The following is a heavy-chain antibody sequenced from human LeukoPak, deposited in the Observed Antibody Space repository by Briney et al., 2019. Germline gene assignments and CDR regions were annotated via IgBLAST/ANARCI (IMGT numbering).Heavy chain of an antibody. D-gene: IGHD1-20*01. CDR2: ISSSSSYI. CDR1: GFTFSSYS. V-gene: IGHV3-21*01. J-gene: IGHJ4*02. Sequence: GGSLTLSCAASGFTFSSYSMNWLRQAPGKGLEWVSSISSSSSYIYYADSVKGRFTISRDNAENSLYLQMNSLRAEDTAVYYCARDRYNWGTNDYWGQGTLVTVSS. CDR3: ARDRYNWGTNDY.